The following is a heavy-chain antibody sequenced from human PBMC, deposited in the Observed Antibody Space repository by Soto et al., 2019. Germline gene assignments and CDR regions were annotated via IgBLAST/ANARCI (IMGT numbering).Heavy chain of an antibody. Sequence: GASVKVSCKASGYTITRHWMHWVRQAPGQGLEWMGVINPTGDSTIYAQNFQGRVTMTRDTSTSTVYMELSSLRSDDTAVYYCARDNSYDSGGAKGWYFDLWGRGTLVTVSS. V-gene: IGHV1-46*01. D-gene: IGHD3-22*01. CDR3: ARDNSYDSGGAKGWYFDL. J-gene: IGHJ2*01. CDR1: GYTITRHW. CDR2: INPTGDST.